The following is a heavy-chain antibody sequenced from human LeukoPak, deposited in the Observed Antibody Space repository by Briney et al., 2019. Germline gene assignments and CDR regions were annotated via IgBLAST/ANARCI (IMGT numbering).Heavy chain of an antibody. Sequence: GGSLRLSCAASGFTFSSYAMSWVRQAPGKGLEWVSAISGSGGSTYYADSVKGRFTISRDNSKNTLYLQMNSLRAEDTAVYYCAKDHPGYYGSGRYPPLDYWGQRTLVTVSS. CDR2: ISGSGGST. V-gene: IGHV3-23*01. D-gene: IGHD3-10*01. CDR1: GFTFSSYA. J-gene: IGHJ4*02. CDR3: AKDHPGYYGSGRYPPLDY.